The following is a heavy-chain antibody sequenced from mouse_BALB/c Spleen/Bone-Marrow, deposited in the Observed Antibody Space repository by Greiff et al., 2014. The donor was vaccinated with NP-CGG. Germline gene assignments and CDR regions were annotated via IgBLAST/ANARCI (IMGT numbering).Heavy chain of an antibody. V-gene: IGHV1-4*02. D-gene: IGHD1-1*01. CDR2: INPSIGYT. Sequence: QVQLQQPAAELARPGASVKLSCKASGYIFTSYTIQWIKQRPGQGLEWIGYINPSIGYTEYNQKFKDKTTLTADTSSSTTYMQLSSLTSEDSAVYYCAREGTYYAYFDYWGQGTTLTASS. CDR3: AREGTYYAYFDY. CDR1: GYIFTSYT. J-gene: IGHJ2*01.